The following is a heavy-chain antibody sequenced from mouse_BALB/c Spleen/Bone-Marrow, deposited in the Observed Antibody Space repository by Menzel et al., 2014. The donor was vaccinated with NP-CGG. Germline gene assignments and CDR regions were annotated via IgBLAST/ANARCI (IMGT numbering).Heavy chain of an antibody. D-gene: IGHD2-14*01. V-gene: IGHV1-15*01. CDR1: GYTFTDYE. CDR3: RAYYRYDGYAMDY. CDR2: IDPETGGT. Sequence: VHLQQSGAELVRPGASVTLSCKASGYTFTDYEMHWVKQTPVHGLEWTGAIDPETGGTAYNQKFKGKATLTADKSSSTAYMELRSLTSEDSAVYYCRAYYRYDGYAMDYWGQGTSVTVSS. J-gene: IGHJ4*01.